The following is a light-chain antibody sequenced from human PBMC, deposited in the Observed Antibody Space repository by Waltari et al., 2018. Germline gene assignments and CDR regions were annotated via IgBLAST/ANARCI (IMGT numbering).Light chain of an antibody. J-gene: IGLJ3*02. V-gene: IGLV7-43*01. CDR3: LLYYGGAQVWV. CDR2: STS. CDR1: TGAVTSGYY. Sequence: QTVVTQEPSLTVSPGGTVTLTCASSTGAVTSGYYPNWSQKKPEKAPTALFYSTSTKHPLTPPQFSCSLRGGKAALTLSGVPPEDEAVYYCLLYYGGAQVWVFGGGTKLTVL.